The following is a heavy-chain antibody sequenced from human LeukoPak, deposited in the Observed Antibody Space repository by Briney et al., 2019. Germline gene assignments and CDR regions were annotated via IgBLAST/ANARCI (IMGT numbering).Heavy chain of an antibody. J-gene: IGHJ4*02. CDR2: IYYSGST. Sequence: SETLSLTCTVSGGSISSYYWSWIRQPPGKGLEWIGYIYYSGSTNYNPSLKSRVTISVDTSKNQFSLKLSSVTAADTAVYYCARAQATIFGVVIVPFDYWGQGTLVTVSS. CDR3: ARAQATIFGVVIVPFDY. CDR1: GGSISSYY. D-gene: IGHD3-3*01. V-gene: IGHV4-59*12.